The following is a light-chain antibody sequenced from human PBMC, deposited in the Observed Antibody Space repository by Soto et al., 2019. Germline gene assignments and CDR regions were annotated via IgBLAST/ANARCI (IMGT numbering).Light chain of an antibody. CDR1: STDFVSYNR. CDR2: EAS. CDR3: SLYTSENTYV. J-gene: IGLJ1*01. Sequence: QSVLTQPPSVSGSPGQSVTISCTGTSTDFVSYNRVSWYQQPPGTAPKLIIYEASNRPSGVPGRFSGSKSGNTASLTISGLQAEDEADYYCSLYTSENTYVFGTGTKVTVL. V-gene: IGLV2-18*01.